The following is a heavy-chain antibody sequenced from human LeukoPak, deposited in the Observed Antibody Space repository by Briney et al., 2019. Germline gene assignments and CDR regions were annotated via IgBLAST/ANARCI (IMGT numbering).Heavy chain of an antibody. Sequence: GGSLRLSCAASGFTFSSYAMHWVRQAPGKGPEWVANINRDGSDKHYMDSVKGRFTISRDNAESSLYLQMNSLRAEDTAVYYCARGTTTKKLDKLFDYWGQGTLVTVSS. J-gene: IGHJ4*02. V-gene: IGHV3-7*01. CDR2: INRDGSDK. CDR3: ARGTTTKKLDKLFDY. CDR1: GFTFSSYA. D-gene: IGHD1-7*01.